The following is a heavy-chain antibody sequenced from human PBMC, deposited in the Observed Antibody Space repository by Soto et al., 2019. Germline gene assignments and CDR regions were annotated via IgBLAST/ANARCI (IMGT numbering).Heavy chain of an antibody. CDR1: GFSFSGYG. J-gene: IGHJ4*02. Sequence: PGGSLRLSCAASGFSFSGYGMNLVRQAPGKGLEWISYISSSGSLIYYADSLKGRFTISRDNAKNSLYLQMNSLRAEDTAVYYCATTVTTVDYWGQGTLVTVSS. V-gene: IGHV3-48*03. CDR2: ISSSGSLI. CDR3: ATTVTTVDY. D-gene: IGHD4-17*01.